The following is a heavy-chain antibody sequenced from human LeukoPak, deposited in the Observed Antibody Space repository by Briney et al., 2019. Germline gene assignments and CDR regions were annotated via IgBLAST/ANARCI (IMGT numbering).Heavy chain of an antibody. CDR2: MNPNSGNT. J-gene: IGHJ6*03. Sequence: ASVKVSCKASGYTFTSYDINWVRQATGQGLEWMGWMNPNSGNTDYAQKFQGRVTMTRNTSISTAYMELSSLRSEDTAVYYCARAHNLVYYYYYYMDVWGKGTTVTVSS. V-gene: IGHV1-8*01. CDR3: ARAHNLVYYYYYYMDV. D-gene: IGHD5-24*01. CDR1: GYTFTSYD.